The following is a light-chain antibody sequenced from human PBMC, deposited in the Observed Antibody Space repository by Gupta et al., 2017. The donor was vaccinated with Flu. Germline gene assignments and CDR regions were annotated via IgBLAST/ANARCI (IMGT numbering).Light chain of an antibody. CDR2: DAS. CDR1: QSVGTY. Sequence: EIVLTQSPATLSLSPGERATLSCRASQSVGTYLAWYQQKPGQTPRLLIYDASNRATGIPARFSGSGSGKDFTLTISSRELEDFAVYYCQKRSNWPPYTFGQGTRLEI. J-gene: IGKJ2*01. V-gene: IGKV3-11*01. CDR3: QKRSNWPPYT.